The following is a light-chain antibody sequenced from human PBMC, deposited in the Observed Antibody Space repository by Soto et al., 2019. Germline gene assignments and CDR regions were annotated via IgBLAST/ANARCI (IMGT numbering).Light chain of an antibody. CDR2: DAS. CDR3: HSRA. CDR1: QSISSW. V-gene: IGKV1-5*01. Sequence: QLTQSPSTLSSSLGDSVTITCRASQSISSWLAWYQQKPGKAPKLLIYDASSLESGVPSRFSGSGSGTEFTLTISRLQPDDFATYFCHSRAXGQGTRLDIK. J-gene: IGKJ5*01.